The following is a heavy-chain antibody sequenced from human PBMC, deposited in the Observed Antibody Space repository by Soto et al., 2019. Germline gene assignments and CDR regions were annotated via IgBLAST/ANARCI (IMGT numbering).Heavy chain of an antibody. Sequence: GRWLRLACVASGFTLTTYTMNWVRQAPWTGLEWVSSINGRSNYKYYAESVKGRFTISRDNAQNSRFLQMSRRGPEDTAVYYCVREDVVVGASYAFDFWGQGTMVTVSS. V-gene: IGHV3-21*01. CDR3: VREDVVVGASYAFDF. D-gene: IGHD1-26*01. CDR1: GFTLTTYT. J-gene: IGHJ4*02. CDR2: INGRSNYK.